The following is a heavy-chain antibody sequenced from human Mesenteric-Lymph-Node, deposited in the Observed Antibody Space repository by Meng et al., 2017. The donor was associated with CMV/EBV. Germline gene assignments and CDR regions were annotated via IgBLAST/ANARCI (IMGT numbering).Heavy chain of an antibody. Sequence: CAVSGGSISSGHWWNWVRQSPGKGLEWIAEIYHSGVTNYNPSLKSRVTISLDKSKNHFSLKLSSVTAADTAVYYCARETDYYGSGNSHWGQGTLVTVSS. D-gene: IGHD3-10*01. CDR3: ARETDYYGSGNSH. CDR2: IYHSGVT. V-gene: IGHV4-4*02. CDR1: GGSISSGHW. J-gene: IGHJ4*02.